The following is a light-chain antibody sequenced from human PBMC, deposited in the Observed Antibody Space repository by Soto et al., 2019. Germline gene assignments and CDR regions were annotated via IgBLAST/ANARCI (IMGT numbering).Light chain of an antibody. Sequence: EIVLTQSPGTLPLSPGERATLSCRASQSVSSNYLVWYQQKPGQAPRPLIYGASSKATGIPDRFSGSGSGTDFSLTISRLELEDFAVYYCQQYANSPFTFGQGTKLEIK. CDR2: GAS. V-gene: IGKV3-20*01. CDR3: QQYANSPFT. J-gene: IGKJ2*01. CDR1: QSVSSNY.